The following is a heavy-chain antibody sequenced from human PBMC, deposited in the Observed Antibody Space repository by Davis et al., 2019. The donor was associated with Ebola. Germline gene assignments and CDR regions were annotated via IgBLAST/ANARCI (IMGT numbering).Heavy chain of an antibody. CDR1: GFPFSSYA. V-gene: IGHV3-23*01. D-gene: IGHD6-19*01. J-gene: IGHJ5*02. CDR2: ISGSGGST. CDR3: AKDRQWLVPGWFDP. Sequence: PGGSLRLSCAASGFPFSSYAMHWVRQAPGKGLEWVSAISGSGGSTYYADSVKGRFTISRDNSKNTLYLQMNSLRAEDTAVYYCAKDRQWLVPGWFDPWGQGTLVTVSS.